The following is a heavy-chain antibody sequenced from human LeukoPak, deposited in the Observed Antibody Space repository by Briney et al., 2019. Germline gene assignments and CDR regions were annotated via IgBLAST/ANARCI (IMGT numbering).Heavy chain of an antibody. D-gene: IGHD2-21*02. Sequence: SVKVSCKASGGTFSSYAISWVRQAPGQGLEWMGRIIPIFGTANYAQKFQGRVTITTDESTSTAYMELSSLRSEDTAVYYCARDRDIVVVTAFYCFDYWGQGTLVTVSS. CDR3: ARDRDIVVVTAFYCFDY. CDR1: GGTFSSYA. CDR2: IIPIFGTA. J-gene: IGHJ4*02. V-gene: IGHV1-69*05.